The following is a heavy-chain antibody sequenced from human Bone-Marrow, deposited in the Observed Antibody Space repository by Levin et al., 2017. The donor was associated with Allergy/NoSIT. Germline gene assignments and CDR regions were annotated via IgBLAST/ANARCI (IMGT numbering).Heavy chain of an antibody. V-gene: IGHV4-4*07. CDR1: GGSLRMYY. CDR2: IYHSGST. CDR3: ARHSGEYYDSSAYDPTHFDY. D-gene: IGHD3-22*01. J-gene: IGHJ4*02. Sequence: SETLSLTCTVSGGSLRMYYWSWIRQSAEKGLEWIGRIYHSGSTKFNPSLRSRVAMSVDRSRSQFSLRLTSVTAADTALYFCARHSGEYYDSSAYDPTHFDYWGQGIPVIVSS.